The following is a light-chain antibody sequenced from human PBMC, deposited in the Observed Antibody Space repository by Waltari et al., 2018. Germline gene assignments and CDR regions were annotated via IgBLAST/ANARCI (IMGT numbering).Light chain of an antibody. CDR2: GNN. CDR3: QSYDSNLVV. Sequence: QSVLTQPPSVSGAPGQRVTISCTGNSSNIGAGYDVHWYQQLPGTAPKLLVHGNNNRPSGVPDRFSGSKSGTSASLAITGLQAEDEADYYCQSYDSNLVVFGGGTKLTVL. J-gene: IGLJ2*01. CDR1: SSNIGAGYD. V-gene: IGLV1-40*01.